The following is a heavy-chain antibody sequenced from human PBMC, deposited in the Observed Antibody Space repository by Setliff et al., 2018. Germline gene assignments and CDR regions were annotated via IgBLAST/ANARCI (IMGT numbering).Heavy chain of an antibody. J-gene: IGHJ4*02. CDR2: INNYNFNT. Sequence: ASVKVSCKASGYTFTNYGITWVRQAPGQGLEWMGWINNYNFNTNYAQKLQGRVTMTTDTSTSTAYMDLRSLRPDDTAIYFCSRLVRFCTRTSCQRLSGDDYWGQGTLVTVSS. D-gene: IGHD2-2*01. CDR1: GYTFTNYG. CDR3: SRLVRFCTRTSCQRLSGDDY. V-gene: IGHV1-18*01.